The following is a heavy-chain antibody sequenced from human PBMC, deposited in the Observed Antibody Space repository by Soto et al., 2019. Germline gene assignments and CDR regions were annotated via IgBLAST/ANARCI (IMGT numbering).Heavy chain of an antibody. Sequence: PGGSLRLSCAGSGVSFCCYGMNWVRQDPGKGLEWVSSISSSSSYINYADSMKGRFTISRDNAKNSLYLQMNSLRAEDTAVYYCARVGTYYGSGSPYYSDYWGQGTLVTVSS. V-gene: IGHV3-21*01. J-gene: IGHJ4*02. CDR2: ISSSSSYI. D-gene: IGHD3-10*01. CDR3: ARVGTYYGSGSPYYSDY. CDR1: GVSFCCYG.